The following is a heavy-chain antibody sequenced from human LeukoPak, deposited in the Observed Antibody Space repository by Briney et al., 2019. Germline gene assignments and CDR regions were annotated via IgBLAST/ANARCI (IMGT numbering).Heavy chain of an antibody. CDR3: ARGGGYCSSTSCYPSFDY. J-gene: IGHJ4*02. CDR2: ICPRDGST. D-gene: IGHD2-2*01. Sequence: ASVKVSCKASGYTITSNYIHWVRQAPGQGLEWMGMICPRDGSTSYARKFQGRVTVTRDTSTSTVHTELSGLRSEDTAVYYCARGGGYCSSTSCYPSFDYWGQGTLVTVSS. CDR1: GYTITSNY. V-gene: IGHV1-46*01.